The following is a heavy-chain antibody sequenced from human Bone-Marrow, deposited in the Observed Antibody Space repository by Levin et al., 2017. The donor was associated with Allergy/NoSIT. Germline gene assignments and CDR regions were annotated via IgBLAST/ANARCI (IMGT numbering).Heavy chain of an antibody. CDR2: INLADSDT. CDR1: GYSFTNDW. D-gene: IGHD2-8*02. J-gene: IGHJ6*03. Sequence: KVSCKGSGYSFTNDWIGWVRQMPGKGLEWMGIINLADSDTRYSPPFEGQVIISADKSINTAYLQWRSPKASDTAMYYCARQLVTPPYYYYYMDVWGQGTTVTVSS. CDR3: ARQLVTPPYYYYYMDV. V-gene: IGHV5-51*01.